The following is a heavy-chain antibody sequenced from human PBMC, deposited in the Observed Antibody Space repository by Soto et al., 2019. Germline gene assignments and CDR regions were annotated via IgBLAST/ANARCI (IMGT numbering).Heavy chain of an antibody. J-gene: IGHJ4*02. CDR1: GGSISSYY. CDR2: IYYSGSP. V-gene: IGHV4-59*08. Sequence: QVQLQESGPGLVKPSETLSLTCTVSGGSISSYYWSWIRQPPGKGLELIAYIYYSGSPNYTPSLTSPVTISVATSNNPFSLTLTSVTAADTAVYYCARVYGDYVLDYWGQGTLVTVSS. CDR3: ARVYGDYVLDY. D-gene: IGHD4-17*01.